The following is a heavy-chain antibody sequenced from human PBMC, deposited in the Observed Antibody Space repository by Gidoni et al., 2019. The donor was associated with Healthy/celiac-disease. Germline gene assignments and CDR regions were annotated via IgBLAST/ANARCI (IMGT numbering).Heavy chain of an antibody. D-gene: IGHD3-9*01. Sequence: QVQLQESGPGLVKPSGALSLTCPVSGGPISSSNWWSWVRQPPGKGLEWIGEIYHSGSTNHNPSLKSRVTISVDKSKNQFSLKLSSVTAADTAVYYCAGSPYYDILTGYRWGQGTLVTVSS. V-gene: IGHV4-4*02. CDR1: GGPISSSNW. CDR3: AGSPYYDILTGYR. J-gene: IGHJ4*02. CDR2: IYHSGST.